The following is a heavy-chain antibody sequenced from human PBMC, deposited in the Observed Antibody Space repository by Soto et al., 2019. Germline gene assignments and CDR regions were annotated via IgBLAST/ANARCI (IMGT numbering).Heavy chain of an antibody. V-gene: IGHV4-59*01. Sequence: SETLSLTCTVSGGSISSYYWSWIRQPPGKGLEWIGYIYYSGSTNYNPSPKSRVTISVDTSKNQFSLKLSSVTDADTAVYYCASGNGGGNPYYYYGMDFWGQGTMVTVSS. CDR2: IYYSGST. CDR1: GGSISSYY. J-gene: IGHJ6*02. CDR3: ASGNGGGNPYYYYGMDF. D-gene: IGHD2-8*02.